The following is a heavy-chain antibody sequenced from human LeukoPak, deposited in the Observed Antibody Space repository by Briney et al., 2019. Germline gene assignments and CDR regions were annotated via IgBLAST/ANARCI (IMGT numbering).Heavy chain of an antibody. CDR1: GFTFSSYA. CDR2: ISYDGSNK. CDR3: ARDGQYYYGSGTGLGDYYYYMDV. J-gene: IGHJ6*03. V-gene: IGHV3-30*04. Sequence: GGSLRLSCAASGFTFSSYAMHRVRQAPGKGLEWVAVISYDGSNKYYADSVKGRFTISRDNSKNTLYLQMNSLRAEDTAVYYCARDGQYYYGSGTGLGDYYYYMDVWGKGTTVTVSS. D-gene: IGHD3-10*01.